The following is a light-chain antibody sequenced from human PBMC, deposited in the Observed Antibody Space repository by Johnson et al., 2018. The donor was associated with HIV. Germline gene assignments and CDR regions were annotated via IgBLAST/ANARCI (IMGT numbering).Light chain of an antibody. Sequence: QSVLTQPPSVSAAPGQKVTISCSGSSSNIGTNFVSWYQQFPGAAPKLLIYENNKRPSGIPDRFSGSKSGTSATLDITGLQTGDEADYYCASWDRSLTVGTVFGPGTRVTFL. V-gene: IGLV1-51*02. CDR3: ASWDRSLTVGTV. J-gene: IGLJ1*01. CDR2: ENN. CDR1: SSNIGTNF.